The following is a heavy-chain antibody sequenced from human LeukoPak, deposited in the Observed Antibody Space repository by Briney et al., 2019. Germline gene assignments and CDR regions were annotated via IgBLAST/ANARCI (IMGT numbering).Heavy chain of an antibody. D-gene: IGHD6-19*01. Sequence: PGGSLRLSCVVSGFDFSGFSMSWVRQAPGKGLEWVAIMHEYGSQIFYVDSVKGRFIISRDNAKNSLYLQMNSLRAEGTAVYYCARDPSSGWYLKGWFDPWGQGTLVTVSS. CDR3: ARDPSSGWYLKGWFDP. CDR1: GFDFSGFS. J-gene: IGHJ5*02. V-gene: IGHV3-7*01. CDR2: MHEYGSQI.